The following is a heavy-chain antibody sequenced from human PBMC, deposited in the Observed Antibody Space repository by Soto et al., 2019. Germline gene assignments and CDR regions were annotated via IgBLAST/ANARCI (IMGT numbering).Heavy chain of an antibody. CDR3: ARPDYYDSSGLDAFDI. Sequence: GESLKISCKGSGYSFTSYWIGWVRQMPGKGLEWMGIIYPGDSDTRYSPSFQGQVTISADKSISTAYLQWSSLKASDTAMYYCARPDYYDSSGLDAFDIWGQGTMVTVSS. CDR2: IYPGDSDT. D-gene: IGHD3-22*01. J-gene: IGHJ3*02. V-gene: IGHV5-51*01. CDR1: GYSFTSYW.